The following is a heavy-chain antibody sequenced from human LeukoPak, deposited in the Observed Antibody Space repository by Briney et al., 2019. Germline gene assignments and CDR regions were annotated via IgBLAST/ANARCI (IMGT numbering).Heavy chain of an antibody. J-gene: IGHJ4*02. D-gene: IGHD3-22*01. V-gene: IGHV1-69*05. Sequence: SVKVSCKASGGTFSSYAISWVRQAPGQGLEWMGRIIPIFGTANYAQKFQGRVTITTGESTSTAYMELSSLRSEDTAVYYCARGDQFLYYYDSNPFDYWGQGTLVTVSS. CDR3: ARGDQFLYYYDSNPFDY. CDR2: IIPIFGTA. CDR1: GGTFSSYA.